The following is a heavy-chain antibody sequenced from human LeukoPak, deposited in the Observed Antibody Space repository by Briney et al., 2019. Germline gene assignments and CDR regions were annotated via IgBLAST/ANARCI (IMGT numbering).Heavy chain of an antibody. Sequence: GRSLRLSCAASGFAFDDYTMHWLRQPPGKGLEWVANIKQDGSEKYYVDSVKGRFTISRDNAKNSLYLQMNSLRAEDTAVYYCARVDGGSSWYPLGYWFDPWGQGTLVTVSS. CDR2: IKQDGSEK. J-gene: IGHJ5*02. CDR1: GFAFDDYT. CDR3: ARVDGGSSWYPLGYWFDP. V-gene: IGHV3-7*01. D-gene: IGHD6-13*01.